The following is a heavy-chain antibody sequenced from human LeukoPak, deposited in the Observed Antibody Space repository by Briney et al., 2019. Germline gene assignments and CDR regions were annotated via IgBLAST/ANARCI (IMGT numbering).Heavy chain of an antibody. CDR3: ARDKEAARPRDSAFDI. J-gene: IGHJ3*02. CDR1: GFTFSSYS. Sequence: GGSLRLSCAASGFTFSSYSMNWVHQAPGRGLEWVSSISSSSSYIYYADSVKGRFTISRDNAKNSLYLQMNSLRAEDTAVYYCARDKEAARPRDSAFDIWGQGTMVTVSS. CDR2: ISSSSSYI. V-gene: IGHV3-21*01. D-gene: IGHD6-6*01.